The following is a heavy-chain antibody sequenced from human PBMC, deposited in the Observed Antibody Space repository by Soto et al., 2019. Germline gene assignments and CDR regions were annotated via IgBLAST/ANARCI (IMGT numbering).Heavy chain of an antibody. D-gene: IGHD6-19*01. J-gene: IGHJ6*03. CDR2: INHSGST. CDR1: GGSFSGYY. CDR3: ASLTVAEKMGDYYYYYMDV. V-gene: IGHV4-34*01. Sequence: SETLSLTCAVYGGSFSGYYWSWIRQPPGKGLEWIGEINHSGSTNYNPSLKSRVTISVDTSKNQFSLKLSSVTAADTAVYYCASLTVAEKMGDYYYYYMDVWGKGTTVTVSS.